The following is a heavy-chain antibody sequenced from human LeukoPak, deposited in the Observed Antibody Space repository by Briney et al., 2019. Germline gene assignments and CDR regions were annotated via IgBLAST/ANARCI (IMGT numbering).Heavy chain of an antibody. CDR1: GGSISSYY. CDR2: IYYSGST. J-gene: IGHJ6*02. V-gene: IGHV4-59*08. Sequence: SETLSLTCTVSGGSISSYYWSWIRQPPGKGLEWIGYIYYSGSTNYNPSLKSRVTISVDTSKNQFSLKLSSVTAADTAVYYCARVPMVRGVTNYYYYGMDVWGQGTTVTVSS. CDR3: ARVPMVRGVTNYYYYGMDV. D-gene: IGHD3-10*01.